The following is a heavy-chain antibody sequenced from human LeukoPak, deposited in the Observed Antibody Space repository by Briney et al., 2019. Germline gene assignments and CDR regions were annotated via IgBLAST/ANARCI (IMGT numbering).Heavy chain of an antibody. Sequence: SQTLSLTCTVSGGSISSGDYYWSWIRQPPGKGLEWIGYIYYSGSTYYNPSLKSRVTISVDTSKNQFSLKLSSVTAADTAVYYCARDPGIAAAGLDYWGQGTLVTVSS. CDR3: ARDPGIAAAGLDY. CDR1: GGSISSGDYY. V-gene: IGHV4-30-4*08. J-gene: IGHJ4*02. D-gene: IGHD6-13*01. CDR2: IYYSGST.